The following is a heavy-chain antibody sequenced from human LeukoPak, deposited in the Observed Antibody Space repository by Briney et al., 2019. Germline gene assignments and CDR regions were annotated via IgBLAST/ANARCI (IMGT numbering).Heavy chain of an antibody. CDR2: ISWDGGTI. CDR3: AKGSGGAYYNYFED. J-gene: IGHJ4*02. V-gene: IGHV3-43D*03. D-gene: IGHD1-26*01. Sequence: GGSLRLSCAASGFTFDDYAFHWVRQAPGKGLEWVSLISWDGGTIYYADSVRGRFTTSRDNSKNSLYLRMNSLRAEDTALYYCAKGSGGAYYNYFEDWGQGTLVSVAS. CDR1: GFTFDDYA.